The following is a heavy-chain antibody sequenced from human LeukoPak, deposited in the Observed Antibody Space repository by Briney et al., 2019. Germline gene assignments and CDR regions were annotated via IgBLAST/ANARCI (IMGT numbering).Heavy chain of an antibody. Sequence: PSETLSLTCAVSGGSNTTYYWTWIRQPPGQALEWIGYIYYTGNTKYNPSLESRVTMSIDTSKNEFSLKIYSVNAADTAVYFCASGSVVTALDQWGQGTLVTVSS. J-gene: IGHJ4*02. CDR3: ASGSVVTALDQ. V-gene: IGHV4-59*01. CDR2: IYYTGNT. D-gene: IGHD2-21*02. CDR1: GGSNTTYY.